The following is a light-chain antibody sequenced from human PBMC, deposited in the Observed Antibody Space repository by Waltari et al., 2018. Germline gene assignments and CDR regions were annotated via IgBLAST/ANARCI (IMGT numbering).Light chain of an antibody. CDR2: QDT. CDR3: QAWDSYTAV. J-gene: IGLJ3*02. CDR1: GLGYKF. V-gene: IGLV3-1*01. Sequence: SYELTQSPSVSVSPGQTASIPCSGDGLGYKFISWYQQKPGQSPVLVLYQDTKRPSGIPERFAGSTSGITATLTISGTQAMDEADYYCQAWDSYTAVFGGGTKLTVL.